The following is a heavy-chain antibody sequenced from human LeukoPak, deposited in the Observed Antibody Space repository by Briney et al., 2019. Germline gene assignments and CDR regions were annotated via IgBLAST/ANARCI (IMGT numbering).Heavy chain of an antibody. Sequence: QPGGSLRLSCEASGFAVSSNYIRWVRPAPGKGLEWVSIVYSDGSIFHADSVKGRFTMSRDISRNTLDLQMNSLRVEDTAVYFCARDRHRYRGINGDGDAFDVWGRGTMVTVSS. D-gene: IGHD5-12*01. CDR1: GFAVSSNY. CDR3: ARDRHRYRGINGDGDAFDV. J-gene: IGHJ3*01. V-gene: IGHV3-53*01. CDR2: VYSDGSI.